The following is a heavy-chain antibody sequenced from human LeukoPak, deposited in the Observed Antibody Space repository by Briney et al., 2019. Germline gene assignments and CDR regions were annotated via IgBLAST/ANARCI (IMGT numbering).Heavy chain of an antibody. D-gene: IGHD3-22*01. CDR2: IYYSGST. J-gene: IGHJ3*02. CDR1: GGSISSYY. CDR3: ARVDMIVVGNDAFDI. Sequence: SETLSLTCTVSGGSISSYYWSWIRQPPGKGLEWIGYIYYSGSTNYNPSLKSRVTISVDTSKNQFSLKLSSVTAADTAVYYCARVDMIVVGNDAFDIWGQGTMVTVSS. V-gene: IGHV4-59*01.